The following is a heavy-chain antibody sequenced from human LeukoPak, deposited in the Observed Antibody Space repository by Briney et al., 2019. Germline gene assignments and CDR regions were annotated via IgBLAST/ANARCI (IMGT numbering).Heavy chain of an antibody. CDR3: ARAVPAAMGSFHGMDV. J-gene: IGHJ6*02. V-gene: IGHV3-33*01. D-gene: IGHD2-2*01. Sequence: GRSLRLSCAASGFTFSSYGMHWVRQAPGKGLEWVAVIWYDGSNKYYADTVKGRFTISRDNSKNTLYLQMNSLRAEDTAVYYCARAVPAAMGSFHGMDVWGQGTTVTVSS. CDR1: GFTFSSYG. CDR2: IWYDGSNK.